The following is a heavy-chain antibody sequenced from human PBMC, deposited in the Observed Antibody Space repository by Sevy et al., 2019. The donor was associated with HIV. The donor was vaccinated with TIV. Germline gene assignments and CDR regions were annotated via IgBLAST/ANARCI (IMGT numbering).Heavy chain of an antibody. CDR3: TSVMYYDFWSGPGADY. D-gene: IGHD3-3*01. V-gene: IGHV3-73*01. J-gene: IGHJ4*02. CDR2: IRSKANSYAT. Sequence: GGSLRLSCAASGFTFSGSAMHWVRQASGKGLEWVGRIRSKANSYATADAASVKGRFTISRDDSKNTAYLQMNSLKTEDTAVYYSTSVMYYDFWSGPGADYWGQGTLVTVSS. CDR1: GFTFSGSA.